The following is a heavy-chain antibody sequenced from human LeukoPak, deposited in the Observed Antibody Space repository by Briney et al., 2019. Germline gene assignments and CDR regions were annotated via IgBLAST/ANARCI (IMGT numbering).Heavy chain of an antibody. CDR3: AREAVGGSGSYSVDP. J-gene: IGHJ5*02. CDR1: GGSISSGSYY. Sequence: PSQTLSLTCTVSGGSISSGSYYWSWIRQPAGKGLEWIGRIYTSGSTNYNPSLKSRVTISVDTSKNQFSLKLSSVTAADTAVYYCAREAVGGSGSYSVDPWGQGTLVTVSS. D-gene: IGHD3-10*01. V-gene: IGHV4-61*02. CDR2: IYTSGST.